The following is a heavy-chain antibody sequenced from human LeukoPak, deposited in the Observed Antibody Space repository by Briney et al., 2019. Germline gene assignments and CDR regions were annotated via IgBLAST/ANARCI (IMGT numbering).Heavy chain of an antibody. CDR3: ARDGSQWLTPYYYGMDV. V-gene: IGHV4-39*07. D-gene: IGHD6-19*01. J-gene: IGHJ6*02. CDR1: GGSISSGDYY. CDR2: IYHSGST. Sequence: SETLSLTCTVSGGSISSGDYYWSWIRQPPGKGLEWIGSIYHSGSTYYNPSLKSRVTISVDTSKNQFSLKLSSVTAADTAVYYCARDGSQWLTPYYYGMDVWGQGTTVTVSS.